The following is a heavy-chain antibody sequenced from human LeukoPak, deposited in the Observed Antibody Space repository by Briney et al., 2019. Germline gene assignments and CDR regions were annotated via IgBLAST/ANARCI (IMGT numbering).Heavy chain of an antibody. V-gene: IGHV4-4*07. Sequence: SETLSLTCTVSGGSIRNYYWTWIRQPAGKGLEWIGRIYSSGSTDYNPSLKSRVTMSVDTSKNQFSLNLRSVTAADTAVYYCARGPPPDFDCWGQGTLVTVSS. J-gene: IGHJ4*02. CDR2: IYSSGST. CDR1: GGSIRNYY. CDR3: ARGPPPDFDC.